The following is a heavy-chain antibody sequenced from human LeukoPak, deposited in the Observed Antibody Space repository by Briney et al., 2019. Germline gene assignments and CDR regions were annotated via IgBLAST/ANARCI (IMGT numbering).Heavy chain of an antibody. J-gene: IGHJ6*03. CDR2: IYPGDSDT. CDR3: ARQYGGGDFDYYYYYMDV. V-gene: IGHV5-51*01. D-gene: IGHD2-21*01. CDR1: GYSFTSYW. Sequence: GESLKISCKGSGYSFTSYWIGWVRQMPGKGLEWMGIIYPGDSDTRYSPSFQGQVTISADKSISTAYLQWSSLKASDAAMYYCARQYGGGDFDYYYYYMDVWGKGTTVTVSS.